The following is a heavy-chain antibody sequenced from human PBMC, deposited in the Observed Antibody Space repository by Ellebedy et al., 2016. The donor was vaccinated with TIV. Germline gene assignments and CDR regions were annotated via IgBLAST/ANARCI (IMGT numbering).Heavy chain of an antibody. D-gene: IGHD3-10*01. CDR2: ISYDGNYK. Sequence: PGGSLRLSCAASGFTFSSYAFHWVRQAPGEGLEWVALISYDGNYKYYADSVKGRFTISRDNSENTLYLQMNSLRTEDTAVYYCARGWFGEANVDYWGQGTLVTVSS. J-gene: IGHJ4*02. CDR1: GFTFSSYA. V-gene: IGHV3-30*04. CDR3: ARGWFGEANVDY.